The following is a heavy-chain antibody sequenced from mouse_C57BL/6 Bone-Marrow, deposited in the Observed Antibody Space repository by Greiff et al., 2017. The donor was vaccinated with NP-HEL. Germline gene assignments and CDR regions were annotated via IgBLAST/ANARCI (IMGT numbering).Heavy chain of an antibody. D-gene: IGHD3-2*02. CDR1: GYTFTSYW. CDR2: INPSSGYT. CDR3: ARWDRQLRLKEYYFDY. Sequence: QVQLQQSGAELAKPGASVKLSCKASGYTFTSYWMHWVKQRPGQGLEWIGYINPSSGYTKSNQKFKDKATLTAAKSSSTAYMQLSSLTYADSTVDYCARWDRQLRLKEYYFDYRGQGTTLTVSS. V-gene: IGHV1-7*01. J-gene: IGHJ2*01.